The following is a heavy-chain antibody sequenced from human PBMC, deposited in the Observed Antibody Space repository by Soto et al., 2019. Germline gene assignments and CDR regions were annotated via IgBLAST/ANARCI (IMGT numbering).Heavy chain of an antibody. Sequence: SETLSLTCAFYGGSFSGYYWSLIRQPPGKGLEWIGEINHSGSTNYNPSLKSRVTISVDTSKNQFSLKLSSVTAADTAVYYCASGLAVAGGEGSRGNWFDPWGQGTLVTVSS. V-gene: IGHV4-34*01. CDR3: ASGLAVAGGEGSRGNWFDP. CDR1: GGSFSGYY. J-gene: IGHJ5*02. D-gene: IGHD6-19*01. CDR2: INHSGST.